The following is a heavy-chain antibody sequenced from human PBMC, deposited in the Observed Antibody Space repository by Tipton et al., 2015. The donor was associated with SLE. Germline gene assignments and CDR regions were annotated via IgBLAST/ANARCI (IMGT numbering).Heavy chain of an antibody. CDR3: ARDRNYDFWSGNDY. Sequence: QLVQSGGGVVQPGRSLRLSCAASGFTFSSYGMHWVRQAPGKGLEWVAVIWYDGSNKYYADSVKGRFTISRDNSKNTLYLQMNSLRAEDTAVYYCARDRNYDFWSGNDYWGQGTLVTVSS. J-gene: IGHJ4*02. CDR1: GFTFSSYG. V-gene: IGHV3-33*01. CDR2: IWYDGSNK. D-gene: IGHD3-3*01.